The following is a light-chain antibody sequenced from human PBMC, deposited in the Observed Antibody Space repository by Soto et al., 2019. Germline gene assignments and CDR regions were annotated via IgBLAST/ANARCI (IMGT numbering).Light chain of an antibody. Sequence: EVVLTQSPGTLSLSPGERATLSCRASQSVSSNYLAWYQQKPDQAPRPLIYGASSRATGIPDRFSGSGAGTDFPLTISRLESEDFAVYYCQQYGSSPWTFGQGTKVEIK. CDR3: QQYGSSPWT. CDR1: QSVSSNY. J-gene: IGKJ1*01. V-gene: IGKV3-20*01. CDR2: GAS.